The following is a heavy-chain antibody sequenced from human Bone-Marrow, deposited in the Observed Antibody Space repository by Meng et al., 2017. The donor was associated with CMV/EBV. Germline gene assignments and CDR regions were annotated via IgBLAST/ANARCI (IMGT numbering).Heavy chain of an antibody. D-gene: IGHD1-26*01. CDR2: INATNGNT. Sequence: CNASGYSFTSYAIQWVRQGPGQRLEWMGWINATNGNTKYSQKFQGRGTIARDTSASTAYMELSSLRSEDTAVYYCARSPTTEDSYLDYWGQGPLVTVSS. V-gene: IGHV1-3*01. CDR1: GYSFTSYA. CDR3: ARSPTTEDSYLDY. J-gene: IGHJ4*02.